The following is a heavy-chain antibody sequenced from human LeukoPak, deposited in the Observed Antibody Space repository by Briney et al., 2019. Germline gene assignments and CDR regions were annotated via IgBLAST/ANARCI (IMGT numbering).Heavy chain of an antibody. Sequence: PGRSLRLSCAASGFTFDDYAMHWVRQAPGKGLEWVSGISWNSGSIGYADSVKGRFTISRDNAKNSLYLQMNSLRAEDTALYYCAKDKYSSSWRLFDYWGQGTLVTVSS. J-gene: IGHJ4*02. CDR1: GFTFDDYA. CDR2: ISWNSGSI. D-gene: IGHD6-13*01. V-gene: IGHV3-9*01. CDR3: AKDKYSSSWRLFDY.